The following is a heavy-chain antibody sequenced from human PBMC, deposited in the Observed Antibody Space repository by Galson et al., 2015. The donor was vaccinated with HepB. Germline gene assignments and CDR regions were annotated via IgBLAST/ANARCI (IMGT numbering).Heavy chain of an antibody. CDR1: GYSFDRNT. V-gene: IGHV7-4-1*02. Sequence: SVKVSCKASGYSFDRNTINWVRQAPGRGLEWMGWINTNTGNPTYAQGFTGRFVFSLDTSVSTAYLQISSLKAEDTAKYYCARADGGGYYYVDYWGQGTLVTVSS. CDR2: INTNTGNP. J-gene: IGHJ4*02. CDR3: ARADGGGYYYVDY. D-gene: IGHD2-21*01.